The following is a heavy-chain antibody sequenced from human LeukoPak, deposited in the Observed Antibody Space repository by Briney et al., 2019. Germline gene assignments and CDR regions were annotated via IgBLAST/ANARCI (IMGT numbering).Heavy chain of an antibody. D-gene: IGHD1-26*01. CDR3: APLVGATASRKYYFDY. Sequence: KTGGSLRLSCAASGFTFSSYSMNWVRQAPGEGLEWVSSISSSSSYIYYADSVKGRFTISRDNAKNSLYLQMNSLRAEDTAVYYCAPLVGATASRKYYFDYWGQGTLVTVSS. V-gene: IGHV3-21*01. CDR2: ISSSSSYI. CDR1: GFTFSSYS. J-gene: IGHJ4*02.